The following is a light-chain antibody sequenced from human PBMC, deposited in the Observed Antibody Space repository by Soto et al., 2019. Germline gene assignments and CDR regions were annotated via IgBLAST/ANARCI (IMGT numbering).Light chain of an antibody. CDR3: QSYDSSLSAVV. Sequence: QSVLTQPPSVSGAPGQRVTISCTGSSSNIGAGYDVHWYQQLPGTDPKLLIYGNSNRPSGVPDRFSGSKSGTAASLAITGLQAEDEADYYYQSYDSSLSAVVFGGGTKLSVL. CDR2: GNS. V-gene: IGLV1-40*01. J-gene: IGLJ2*01. CDR1: SSNIGAGYD.